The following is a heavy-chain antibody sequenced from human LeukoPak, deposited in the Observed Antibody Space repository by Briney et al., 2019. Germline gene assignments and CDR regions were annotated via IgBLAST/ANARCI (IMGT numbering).Heavy chain of an antibody. Sequence: ASVKVSCKASGYTFTGYYMHWVRQAPGQGLEWMGWINPNSGGTNYAQKFQGRVTMTRDTSISTAYMELSRLRSDDTAVYYCARGHVWGSYSILTLDYWGQGTLVTVSS. J-gene: IGHJ4*02. D-gene: IGHD3-16*01. CDR2: INPNSGGT. CDR1: GYTFTGYY. V-gene: IGHV1-2*02. CDR3: ARGHVWGSYSILTLDY.